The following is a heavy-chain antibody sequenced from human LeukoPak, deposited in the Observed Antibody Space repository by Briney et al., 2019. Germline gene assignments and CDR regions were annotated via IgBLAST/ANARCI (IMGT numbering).Heavy chain of an antibody. Sequence: WASVTVSCKASGGTFSSYAISWVRQAPGQGLEWMGRIIPILGIANYAQKFQGRVTITADKSTSTAYMEQSSLRSEDTAVYYCAAPRYYYDSSGYPSHFDYWGQGTLVTVSS. CDR2: IIPILGIA. J-gene: IGHJ4*02. CDR1: GGTFSSYA. D-gene: IGHD3-22*01. CDR3: AAPRYYYDSSGYPSHFDY. V-gene: IGHV1-69*04.